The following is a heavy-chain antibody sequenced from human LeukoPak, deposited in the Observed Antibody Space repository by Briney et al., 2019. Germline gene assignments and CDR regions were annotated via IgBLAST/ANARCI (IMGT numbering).Heavy chain of an antibody. CDR2: IYSNTDGGTT. CDR3: TTDWAPTRTSGRPFDY. J-gene: IGHJ4*02. CDR1: GFTFSSYA. D-gene: IGHD3-10*01. V-gene: IGHV3-15*01. Sequence: GGSLSLSCAASGFTFSSYALSWVRQAPGKGLEWVGRIYSNTDGGTTEYAAPVKDRFTISRDDSKNMLYLQMNSLKTEDTAVCYCTTDWAPTRTSGRPFDYWGQGTLVTVSS.